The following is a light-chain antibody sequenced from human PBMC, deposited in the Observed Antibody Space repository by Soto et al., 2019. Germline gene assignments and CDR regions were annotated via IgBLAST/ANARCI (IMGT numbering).Light chain of an antibody. V-gene: IGKV1-39*01. CDR3: QQLFMYPPT. CDR2: AAS. Sequence: DIQMTHSPSSLSASVGDRVTITCRASQSISSYLNWYQQKPGKAPKLLIYAASSLQSGVPSRFSGSGSGKDFTLTVSSLQPEDFATYYCQQLFMYPPTFGSGTKVEIX. J-gene: IGKJ3*01. CDR1: QSISSY.